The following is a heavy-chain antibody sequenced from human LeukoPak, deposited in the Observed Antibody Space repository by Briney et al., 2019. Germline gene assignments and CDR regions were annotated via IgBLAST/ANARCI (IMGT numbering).Heavy chain of an antibody. CDR2: IPYDGSNK. CDR1: GFTFSSYA. CDR3: ARDPHSSGWLHFDY. Sequence: PGGSLRLSCAASGFTFSSYAMHWVRQAPGKGLEWVAVIPYDGSNKYYADSVKGRFTISRDNSKNTLYLQMNSLRAEDTAVYYCARDPHSSGWLHFDYWGQGTLVTVSS. J-gene: IGHJ4*02. V-gene: IGHV3-30-3*01. D-gene: IGHD6-19*01.